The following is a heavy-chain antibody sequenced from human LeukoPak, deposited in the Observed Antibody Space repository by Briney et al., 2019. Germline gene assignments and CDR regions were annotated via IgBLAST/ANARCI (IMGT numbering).Heavy chain of an antibody. CDR2: IYYSGST. CDR1: GGSVSSGDYY. J-gene: IGHJ5*02. Sequence: SETLSLTCTVSGGSVSSGDYYWSWIRQPPGKGLEWIGNIYYSGSTYYNPSLKSRVSISVDTSKNQFSLKLSSVTAADTAVYYCAREKSWFDPWGQGTLVTVSS. CDR3: AREKSWFDP. V-gene: IGHV4-30-4*01.